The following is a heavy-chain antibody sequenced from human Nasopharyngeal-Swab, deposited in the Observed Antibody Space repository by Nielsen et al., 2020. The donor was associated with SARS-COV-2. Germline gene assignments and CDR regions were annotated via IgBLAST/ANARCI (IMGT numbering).Heavy chain of an antibody. Sequence: ASVKVFCKASGETFTRYYMHWVRQAAGQGREWRGVINSSGGNTTYAQEFQGRVTMTRDTSTSTVYMELSSLRSDDTAMFYCARNFLVTMLRGDYYFFAMDVWGQGTTVTVSS. CDR3: ARNFLVTMLRGDYYFFAMDV. D-gene: IGHD3-10*01. V-gene: IGHV1-46*01. CDR1: GETFTRYY. CDR2: INSSGGNT. J-gene: IGHJ6*02.